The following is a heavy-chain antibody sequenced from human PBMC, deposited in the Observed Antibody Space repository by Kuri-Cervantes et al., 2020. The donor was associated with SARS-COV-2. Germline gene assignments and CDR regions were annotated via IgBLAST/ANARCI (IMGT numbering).Heavy chain of an antibody. D-gene: IGHD6-6*01. CDR1: GGSFSGYY. CDR2: INHSGST. CDR3: AREIRRAARRGGLGY. J-gene: IGHJ4*02. Sequence: GSLRLSCAVYGGSFSGYYWSWIRQPPGKGLEWIGEINHSGSTNYNPSLKSRVTISVDTSKNQFSLKLSSVTAADTAVYCCAREIRRAARRGGLGYWGQGTLVTVSS. V-gene: IGHV4-34*01.